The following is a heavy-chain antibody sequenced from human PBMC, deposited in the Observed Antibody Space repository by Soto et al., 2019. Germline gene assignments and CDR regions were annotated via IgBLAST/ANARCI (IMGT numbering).Heavy chain of an antibody. CDR1: GFTFSSYA. Sequence: GGSLRLSCAASGFTFSSYAMSWVRQAPGKGLEWVSAISGSGGSTYYADSVKSRFTISRDNSKNTLYLQMNSLRAEDTAVYYCAKPYYDFWSGKEDYFDYWGQGTLVTVSS. CDR2: ISGSGGST. J-gene: IGHJ4*02. V-gene: IGHV3-23*01. CDR3: AKPYYDFWSGKEDYFDY. D-gene: IGHD3-3*01.